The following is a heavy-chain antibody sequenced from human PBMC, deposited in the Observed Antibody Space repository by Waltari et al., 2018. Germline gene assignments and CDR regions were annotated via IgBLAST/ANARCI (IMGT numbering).Heavy chain of an antibody. CDR2: FNAGNGNT. V-gene: IGHV1-3*01. CDR1: GYTFANHA. J-gene: IGHJ4*02. D-gene: IGHD1-26*01. CDR3: ARGRDSGSYIIDY. Sequence: QVQLVQSGAEVKKPGASVKVSCKASGYTFANHAMHWMRQAPGQRLEWMGWFNAGNGNTAYAQRFQGRLTITRDTSANTDYMELSSLRSEETAVYYCARGRDSGSYIIDYWGQGTLVTVSS.